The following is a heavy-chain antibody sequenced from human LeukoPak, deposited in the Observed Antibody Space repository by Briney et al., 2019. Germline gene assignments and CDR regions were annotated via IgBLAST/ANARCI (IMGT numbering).Heavy chain of an antibody. CDR1: GFTFSSYS. D-gene: IGHD2-2*01. J-gene: IGHJ6*03. CDR3: ARDTSVTRYCSSTSCLLYYYYYYMDV. V-gene: IGHV3-48*01. CDR2: ISSSSSTI. Sequence: GGSLRLSCAASGFTFSSYSMNWVRQAPGKGLEWVSYISSSSSTIYYADSVKGRFTISRDNAKNSLYLQMNSLRAEDTAVYYCARDTSVTRYCSSTSCLLYYYYYYMDVWGKGTTVTVSS.